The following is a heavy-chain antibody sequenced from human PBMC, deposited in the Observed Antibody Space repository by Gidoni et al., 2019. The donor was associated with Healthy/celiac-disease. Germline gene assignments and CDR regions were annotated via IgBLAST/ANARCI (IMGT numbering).Heavy chain of an antibody. V-gene: IGHV3-48*02. J-gene: IGHJ6*02. CDR2: ISSSSSTI. CDR3: ARDMRLLWFGELFPSYYYYYGMDV. Sequence: EVQLVESGGGLVQPGGSLRLSCAASGFTFSSYSMNLVRQAPGKGLEWVSYISSSSSTIYYADSVKGRFTISRDNAKNSLYLQMNSLRDEDTAVYYCARDMRLLWFGELFPSYYYYYGMDVWGQGTTVTVSS. D-gene: IGHD3-10*01. CDR1: GFTFSSYS.